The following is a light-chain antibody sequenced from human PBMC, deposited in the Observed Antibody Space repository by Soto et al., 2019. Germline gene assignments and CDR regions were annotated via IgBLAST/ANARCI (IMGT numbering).Light chain of an antibody. J-gene: IGKJ5*01. CDR3: QQYENLPT. CDR1: QAISSW. V-gene: IGKV1-5*03. Sequence: IPMTQFLSTLSRTVADSVTMTFRARQAISSWLAWYQQKPGKAPKLLIYKASTVKSGVPSRFSGSGSGTDFTFTISRLQPEDIATYYCQQYENLPTFGQGTLLENK. CDR2: KAS.